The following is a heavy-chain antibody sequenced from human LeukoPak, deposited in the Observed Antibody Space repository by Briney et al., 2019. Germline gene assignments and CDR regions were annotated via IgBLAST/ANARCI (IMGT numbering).Heavy chain of an antibody. CDR3: ARHGGVVYGDFPFDY. CDR2: IYYRGST. CDR1: GGSINSYY. V-gene: IGHV4-59*08. D-gene: IGHD4-17*01. Sequence: PSETLSLTCIVPGGSINSYYWSWLRQPPGKGLEWVGYIYYRGSTNYNPSLKSRVTISVDTSKNQFSLNLTSVTAADTAVYYCARHGGVVYGDFPFDYWGQGTLVTVSS. J-gene: IGHJ4*02.